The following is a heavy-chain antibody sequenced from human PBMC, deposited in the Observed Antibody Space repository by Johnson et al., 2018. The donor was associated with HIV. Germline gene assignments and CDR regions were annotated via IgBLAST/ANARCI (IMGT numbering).Heavy chain of an antibody. CDR1: GFTVSSNY. Sequence: VQLVESGGGLVQPGGSLRLSCAASGFTVSSNYMSWVRQAPGKGLEWVSVFYSGGFTYYADSVKGRFTISRDNSKNTLYLQMNSLRAEDTAVYYCARGGYGEVFYIWGQGTMVTVSS. CDR3: ARGGYGEVFYI. D-gene: IGHD4-17*01. CDR2: FYSGGFT. J-gene: IGHJ3*02. V-gene: IGHV3-66*01.